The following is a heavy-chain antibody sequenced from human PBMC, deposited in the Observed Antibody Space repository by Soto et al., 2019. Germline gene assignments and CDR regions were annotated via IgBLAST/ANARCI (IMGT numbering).Heavy chain of an antibody. D-gene: IGHD6-19*01. Sequence: GGSLRLSCGASGFAFSSYWMHWVRQAPGKGLVWVSRVNTDESRTSYADSVKGRFTISRDNAKNTLYLQMNSLRAEDTAVYYCARVLNGQWYFDYWGQGTQVTVSS. J-gene: IGHJ4*02. CDR3: ARVLNGQWYFDY. V-gene: IGHV3-74*01. CDR1: GFAFSSYW. CDR2: VNTDESRT.